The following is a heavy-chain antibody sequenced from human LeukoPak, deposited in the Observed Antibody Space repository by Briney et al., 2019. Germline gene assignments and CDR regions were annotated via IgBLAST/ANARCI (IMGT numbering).Heavy chain of an antibody. J-gene: IGHJ3*02. CDR3: ARREFGEFLGAFDI. D-gene: IGHD3-10*01. CDR2: IYYSGST. CDR1: GGSISSYY. Sequence: PSETLSLTCTVSGGSISSYYWSWIRQPPGKGLEWIGYIYYSGSTNYNPSLKSRVTIPVDTSKNQFSLKLSSVTAADTAVYYCARREFGEFLGAFDIWGQGTMVTVSS. V-gene: IGHV4-59*08.